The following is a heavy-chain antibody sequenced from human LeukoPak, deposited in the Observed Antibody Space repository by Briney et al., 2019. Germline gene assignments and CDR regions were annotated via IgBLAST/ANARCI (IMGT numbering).Heavy chain of an antibody. Sequence: GGSLRLSCTGSGFTFSNYAITWVRQAPGKGLEWVSTISGNGRYTYYRDSVKGRFTISRDNSKNTLYLQMYSLTAEYTALYYCAKDVGYCAGGGCYSADDAFDIWGQGTKVTV. V-gene: IGHV3-23*01. CDR1: GFTFSNYA. CDR2: ISGNGRYT. CDR3: AKDVGYCAGGGCYSADDAFDI. D-gene: IGHD2-15*01. J-gene: IGHJ3*02.